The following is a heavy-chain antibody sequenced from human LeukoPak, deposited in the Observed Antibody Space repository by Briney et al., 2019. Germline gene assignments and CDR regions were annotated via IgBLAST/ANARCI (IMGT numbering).Heavy chain of an antibody. D-gene: IGHD3-10*01. CDR2: ISAYNGNT. J-gene: IGHJ6*02. V-gene: IGHV1-18*01. CDR3: ARAPPRITMVYYCGMDV. CDR1: VYTFTSDG. Sequence: ASVKVSCKASVYTFTSDGISWVRQAPGQGLEWMGWISAYNGNTNYAQKLQGRVTMTTDTSTSTAYIELRSLRSDSWAVYYWARAPPRITMVYYCGMDVWGQGTTVTVSS.